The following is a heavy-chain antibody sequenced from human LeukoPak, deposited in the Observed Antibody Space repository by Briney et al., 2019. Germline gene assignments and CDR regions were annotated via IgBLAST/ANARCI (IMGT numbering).Heavy chain of an antibody. D-gene: IGHD3-10*01. CDR2: IDPTGGRT. V-gene: IGHV1-46*01. CDR3: TRADSYGDFDY. CDR1: GYTFTIYN. Sequence: ASVNLSFKASGYTFTIYNIHWVRQRQGQGHEWMGIIDPTGGRTTYAQKFQGRVTMTRDTSPSTVYMDLSSLRSEDTAVYFCTRADSYGDFDYWGQGTQVTVSS. J-gene: IGHJ4*02.